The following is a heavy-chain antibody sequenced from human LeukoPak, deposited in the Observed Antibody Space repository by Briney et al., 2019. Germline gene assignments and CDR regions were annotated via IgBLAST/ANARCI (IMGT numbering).Heavy chain of an antibody. CDR2: ISPNSGGT. CDR3: ARGAYSSSWPLFDY. CDR1: GYTFTGYY. J-gene: IGHJ4*02. Sequence: ASVKVSCKASGYTFTGYYMHWVRQAPGQGLEWMGWISPNSGGTHYAQKFQGRVTMTRDTSIRTAYMELSRLRSDDTAVYYCARGAYSSSWPLFDYWGQGTLVTVSS. D-gene: IGHD6-13*01. V-gene: IGHV1-2*02.